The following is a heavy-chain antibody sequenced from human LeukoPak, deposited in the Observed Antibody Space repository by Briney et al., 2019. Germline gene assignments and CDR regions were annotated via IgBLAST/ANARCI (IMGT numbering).Heavy chain of an antibody. V-gene: IGHV3-15*01. J-gene: IGHJ6*03. D-gene: IGHD5-18*01. CDR3: TTGLDTAMGNYYYMDV. CDR2: FKSKPDGGTT. Sequence: GGSLRQACAAHGFTFSNAGITRVPQTPGRGRGWVGRFKSKPDGGTTDYAAPVRGRFTISGDDSKNTLYLQMNSLKTEDTAVYYCTTGLDTAMGNYYYMDVWGKGTTVTVSS. CDR1: GFTFSNAG.